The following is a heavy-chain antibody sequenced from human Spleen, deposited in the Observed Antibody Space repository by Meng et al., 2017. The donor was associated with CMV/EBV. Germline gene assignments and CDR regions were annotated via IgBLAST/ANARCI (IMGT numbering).Heavy chain of an antibody. D-gene: IGHD1-14*01. CDR3: ARWANRGRADFDC. CDR1: GFTFTNYW. V-gene: IGHV3-7*01. CDR2: IKQGGGEK. J-gene: IGHJ4*02. Sequence: GGSLRLSCTASGFTFTNYWMSWVRQAPGRGLERVAIIKQGGGEKYYVDSVKGRFTISRDNAESSLYLQMNYLRAEDTALYYCARWANRGRADFDCWGQGTLVTVSS.